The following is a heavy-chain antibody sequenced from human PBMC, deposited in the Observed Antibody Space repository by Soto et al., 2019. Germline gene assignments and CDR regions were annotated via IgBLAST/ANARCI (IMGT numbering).Heavy chain of an antibody. CDR1: GGTFSSYA. V-gene: IGHV1-69*13. Sequence: SVKVSCKASGGTFSSYAISWVRQAPGQGLEWMGGIIPIFGTANYAQKFQGRVTITADESTSTAYMELSSLRSEDTAVYYCASTLSSGSYTAFDYWGQGTLVTVSS. CDR2: IIPIFGTA. J-gene: IGHJ4*02. CDR3: ASTLSSGSYTAFDY. D-gene: IGHD1-26*01.